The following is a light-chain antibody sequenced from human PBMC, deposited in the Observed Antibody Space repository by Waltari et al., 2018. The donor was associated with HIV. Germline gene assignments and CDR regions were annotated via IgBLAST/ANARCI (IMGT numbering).Light chain of an antibody. J-gene: IGKJ2*01. CDR2: AAS. CDR3: HQYNDWPT. CDR1: RTLAGK. Sequence: ILMTQSPATLSVSPGERVTLSCRATRTLAGKLAWYQQKPGQPPRVLIYAASTRAAGIPDRFSGSGSETYFTLTISSLQSEDVGFYYCHQYNDWPTFGQGTKLEIK. V-gene: IGKV3-15*01.